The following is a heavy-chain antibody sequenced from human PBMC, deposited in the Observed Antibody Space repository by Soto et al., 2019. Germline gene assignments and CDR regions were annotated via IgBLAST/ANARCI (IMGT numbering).Heavy chain of an antibody. J-gene: IGHJ4*02. CDR1: GGTFSSYT. CDR2: IIPILGIA. D-gene: IGHD3-16*02. V-gene: IGHV1-69*02. CDR3: ARLPNRSSLADY. Sequence: SVKVSCKASGGTFSSYTINWVRQAPGQGLEWMGRIIPILGIANYAQKFQGRVTITADKSTSTAYMELSSLRSEDTAVYYCARLPNRSSLADYWGQGTLVTVSS.